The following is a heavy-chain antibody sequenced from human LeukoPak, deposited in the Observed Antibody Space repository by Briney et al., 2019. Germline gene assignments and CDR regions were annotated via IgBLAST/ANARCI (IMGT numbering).Heavy chain of an antibody. D-gene: IGHD3-10*01. J-gene: IGHJ4*02. CDR3: ASAVVRGVIPY. Sequence: SETLSLTCAVYGGSFSGYYWSWIRQPPGKGLEWIGEINHSGSTNYNPSLKSRVTISVDTSKNQFSLKLSSVTAADTAVYYCASAVVRGVIPYWGQGTLVTVSS. CDR1: GGSFSGYY. CDR2: INHSGST. V-gene: IGHV4-34*01.